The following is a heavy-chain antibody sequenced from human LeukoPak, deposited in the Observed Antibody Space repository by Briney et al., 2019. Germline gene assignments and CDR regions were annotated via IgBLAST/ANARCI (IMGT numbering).Heavy chain of an antibody. CDR2: ISRSGGSI. CDR1: EFTFSSHS. Sequence: TGGSLRLSCAASEFTFSSHSMNWVRQAPAKGLEWDSSISRSGGSIYYADSLKGRFTISRDNAKNSLYLQMNSLRAEDTAVYFCARSLKVSAALDVFDIWGQGTMVTVSS. D-gene: IGHD2-2*01. V-gene: IGHV3-21*01. J-gene: IGHJ3*02. CDR3: ARSLKVSAALDVFDI.